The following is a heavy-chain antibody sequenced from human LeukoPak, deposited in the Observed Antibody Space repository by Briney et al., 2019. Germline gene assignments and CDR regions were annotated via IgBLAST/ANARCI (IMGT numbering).Heavy chain of an antibody. V-gene: IGHV1-69*04. Sequence: SVKVSCKASGGTFSSYAISWVREAPGQGLEWMGRIIPILGIANYAQKFQGRVTITADKSTSTAYMELSSLRSEDTAVYYCARSANSMIVVAPDYWGQGTLVTVSS. CDR1: GGTFSSYA. J-gene: IGHJ4*02. CDR3: ARSANSMIVVAPDY. D-gene: IGHD3-22*01. CDR2: IIPILGIA.